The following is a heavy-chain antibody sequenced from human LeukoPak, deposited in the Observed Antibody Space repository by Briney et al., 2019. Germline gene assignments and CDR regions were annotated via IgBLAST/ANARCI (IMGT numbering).Heavy chain of an antibody. CDR1: GGSISSYY. V-gene: IGHV4-59*01. CDR3: ARSTWIQLWLLDD. CDR2: IYYSGST. Sequence: PSETLSLTCTVSGGSISSYYWSWIRQPPGKGLEWIGYIYYSGSTNYNPSLKSRVTISVDTSKNQFSLKLSSVTAADTAVYYCARSTWIQLWLLDDWGQGTLVTV. J-gene: IGHJ4*02. D-gene: IGHD5-18*01.